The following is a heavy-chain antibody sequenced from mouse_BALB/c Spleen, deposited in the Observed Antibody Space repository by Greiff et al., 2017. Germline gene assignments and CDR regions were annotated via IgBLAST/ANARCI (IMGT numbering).Heavy chain of an antibody. CDR1: GFSLTSYG. J-gene: IGHJ4*01. D-gene: IGHD1-1*01. CDR3: ARDPYYYGSSYYAMDY. CDR2: IWAGGST. Sequence: VQLKESGPGLVAPSQSLSITCTVSGFSLTSYGVHWVRQPPGKGLEWLGVIWAGGSTNYNSALMSRLSISKDNSKSQVFLKMNSLQTDDTAMYYCARDPYYYGSSYYAMDYWGQGTSVTVSS. V-gene: IGHV2-9*02.